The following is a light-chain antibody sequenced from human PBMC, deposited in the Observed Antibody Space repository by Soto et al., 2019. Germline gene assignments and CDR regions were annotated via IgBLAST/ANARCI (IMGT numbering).Light chain of an antibody. J-gene: IGKJ4*01. CDR2: GAS. V-gene: IGKV3-15*01. CDR1: QSVSSN. CDR3: QHFNNVPLT. Sequence: EIVLTQSPATLSVSPGERATLSCRASQSVSSNLAWYQQKPGQAPRLLIYGASTRAPGIPSRFSGSGSATEFTLTISSLQSEDFAVYYCQHFNNVPLTCGGGAKVEIK.